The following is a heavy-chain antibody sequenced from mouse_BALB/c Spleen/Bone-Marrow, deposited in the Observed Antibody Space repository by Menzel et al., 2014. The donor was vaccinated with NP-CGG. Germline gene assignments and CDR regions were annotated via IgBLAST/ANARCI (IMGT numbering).Heavy chain of an antibody. CDR1: GYAFSSYW. CDR2: IYPGDGDT. CDR3: ARQYGNYFDY. J-gene: IGHJ2*01. D-gene: IGHD2-10*02. Sequence: VQLQQSGAELVRPGSSVKISCKASGYAFSSYWMNWVKQRPGQGLEWIGQIYPGDGDTNYNGKFKGKATLTADKSSSTAYMQLSSLTSEDSAVYFCARQYGNYFDYWGQGTTLIVSS. V-gene: IGHV1-80*01.